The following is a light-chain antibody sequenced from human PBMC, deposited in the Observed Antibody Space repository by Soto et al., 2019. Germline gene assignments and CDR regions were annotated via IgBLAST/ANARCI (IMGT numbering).Light chain of an antibody. CDR2: GTS. J-gene: IGKJ1*01. CDR1: QSVSSDN. V-gene: IGKV3-20*01. CDR3: QHFTMTPPWT. Sequence: EIVLTQSPGTLSLSPGERATLSCRASQSVSSDNLAWYQQKPGQAPRVLIYGTSSRAYGIPDRFSGSGSGTDFTLTISRLEPEDFAVYYCQHFTMTPPWTFGRGTKVDIK.